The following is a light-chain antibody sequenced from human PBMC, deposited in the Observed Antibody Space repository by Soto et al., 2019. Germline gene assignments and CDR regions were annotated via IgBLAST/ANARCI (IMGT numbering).Light chain of an antibody. V-gene: IGKV1-6*01. Sequence: IQMTQSPSSLSASVGDRVTITCRASQGVRDDVGWYQQKPGKAPKLLIYSASTLQSGVPSRFSGSGSGTDFTLTICGLQPEDFATYYCLQESNYPLTFCGGTKVDIK. CDR3: LQESNYPLT. J-gene: IGKJ4*01. CDR2: SAS. CDR1: QGVRDD.